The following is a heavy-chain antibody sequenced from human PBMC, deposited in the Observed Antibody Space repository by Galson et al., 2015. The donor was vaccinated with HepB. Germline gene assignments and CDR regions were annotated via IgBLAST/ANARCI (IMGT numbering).Heavy chain of an antibody. J-gene: IGHJ4*02. V-gene: IGHV4-39*02. CDR3: ARDLGWYRYDY. CDR2: IYYVGNP. CDR1: GASVSNSAYH. Sequence: ETLSLTCTVSGASVSNSAYHWGWIRQPPGKGLEWIGSIYYVGNPDYNPSLESRVTISLDTSSNQFSLKVNSVTAADTAVYYCARDLGWYRYDYWGRGTLVTVSS. D-gene: IGHD6-19*01.